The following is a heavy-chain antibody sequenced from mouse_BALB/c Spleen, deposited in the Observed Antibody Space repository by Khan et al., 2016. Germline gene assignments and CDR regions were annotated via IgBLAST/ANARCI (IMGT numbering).Heavy chain of an antibody. CDR2: IYPGRGIT. CDR1: GFTFTSYW. V-gene: IGHV1-55*01. D-gene: IGHD1-1*01. Sequence: VQLQESGAELVKPGASVKMSCKASGFTFTSYWINWVKQRPGQGLEWIGDIYPGRGITNYNEKFKSKATLTLATSPSTAYMQLSRLTSEDAAVXCCSRSGGYYGYSAMGYWRQGNSVTVSS. CDR3: SRSGGYYGYSAMGY. J-gene: IGHJ4*01.